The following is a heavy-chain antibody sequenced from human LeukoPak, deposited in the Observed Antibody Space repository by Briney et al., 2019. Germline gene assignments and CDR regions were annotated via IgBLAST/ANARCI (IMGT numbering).Heavy chain of an antibody. D-gene: IGHD3-10*01. J-gene: IGHJ3*02. CDR1: GFTFSSYS. CDR3: ARSITMVRGTTVAGAFDI. Sequence: GGSLRLSCAASGFTFSSYSMNWVRQAPGKGLEWVSYISSSSSTIYYADSVKGRFTISRDNAKNSLYLQMNSLRAEDTAVYYCARSITMVRGTTVAGAFDIWGQGTMVTVSS. V-gene: IGHV3-48*04. CDR2: ISSSSSTI.